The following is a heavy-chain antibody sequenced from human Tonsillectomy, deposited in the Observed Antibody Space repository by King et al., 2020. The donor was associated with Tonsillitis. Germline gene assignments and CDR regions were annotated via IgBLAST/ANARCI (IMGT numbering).Heavy chain of an antibody. CDR3: ARLDILAGYYVFDY. CDR2: IYPGDFYT. V-gene: IGHV5-51*01. Sequence: DVQLVQSGAEVKKPGESLKISCKGSGYSFTTYWIGWVRQMPGKGLEWMGIIYPGDFYTRYSPSFQGQVTISVDKSNSTAYLQWSSLKASDTAMYYCARLDILAGYYVFDYWGQGTRVTVSS. D-gene: IGHD3-9*01. J-gene: IGHJ4*02. CDR1: GYSFTTYW.